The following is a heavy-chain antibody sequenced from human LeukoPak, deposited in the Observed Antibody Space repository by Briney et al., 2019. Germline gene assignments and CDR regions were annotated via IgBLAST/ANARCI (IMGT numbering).Heavy chain of an antibody. J-gene: IGHJ6*02. D-gene: IGHD2-21*01. CDR2: ISSSGSTI. Sequence: PGGSLRLSCAVSGFTFSSYEMNWVRQAPGKGLEWVSYISSSGSTIYYADSVKGRFTISRDNAKNSLYLQMNSLRVEDTAVYYCAKDFPVVVGGDYYYGMDVWGQGTTVTVSS. V-gene: IGHV3-48*03. CDR1: GFTFSSYE. CDR3: AKDFPVVVGGDYYYGMDV.